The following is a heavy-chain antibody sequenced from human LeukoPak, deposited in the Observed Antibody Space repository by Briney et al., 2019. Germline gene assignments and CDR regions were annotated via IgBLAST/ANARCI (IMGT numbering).Heavy chain of an antibody. CDR1: GGSISSGTYY. V-gene: IGHV4-61*02. CDR2: IYTSGST. CDR3: ARGVGGYCSGGSCYSGPNWFDP. J-gene: IGHJ5*02. Sequence: PSGTLSLTCTVSGGSISSGTYYWSWIRQPAGKGLEWIGRIYTSGSTNYNPSLKSRVTISVDRSKNQFSLKLSSVTAADTAVYYCARGVGGYCSGGSCYSGPNWFDPWGQGTLVTVSS. D-gene: IGHD2-15*01.